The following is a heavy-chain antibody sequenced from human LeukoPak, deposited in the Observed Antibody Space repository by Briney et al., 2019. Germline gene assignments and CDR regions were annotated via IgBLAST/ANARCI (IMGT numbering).Heavy chain of an antibody. V-gene: IGHV3-23*01. CDR3: AKDQTPYGSGSYSPIDY. Sequence: PGGSLRLSCAASGFTFSSYAMNWVRQAPGNGLEWVSGISGSGGSTYYADSVKGRFTISRDNSKNTLYLQVNSLRAEDTALYYCAKDQTPYGSGSYSPIDYWGQGTLVTVSS. J-gene: IGHJ4*02. CDR2: ISGSGGST. CDR1: GFTFSSYA. D-gene: IGHD3-10*01.